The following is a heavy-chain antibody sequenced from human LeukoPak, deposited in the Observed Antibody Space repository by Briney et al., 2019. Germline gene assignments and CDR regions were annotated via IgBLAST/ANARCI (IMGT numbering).Heavy chain of an antibody. CDR1: GGSFSGYY. Sequence: SETLSLTCAVYGGSFSGYYWSWIRQPPGKGLEWIGSIYYSGSTYYNPSLKSRVTISVDTSKNQFSLKLSSVTAADTAVYYCARVSYYGSGSYYKGDVFDYWGQGTLVTVSS. J-gene: IGHJ4*02. CDR2: IYYSGST. V-gene: IGHV4-34*01. D-gene: IGHD3-10*01. CDR3: ARVSYYGSGSYYKGDVFDY.